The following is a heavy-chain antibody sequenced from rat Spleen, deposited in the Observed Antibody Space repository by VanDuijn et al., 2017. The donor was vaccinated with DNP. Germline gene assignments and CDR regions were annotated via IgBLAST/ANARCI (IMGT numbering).Heavy chain of an antibody. CDR3: ARGGTSFAY. CDR1: GFSLTSYG. D-gene: IGHD4-3*01. CDR2: ISYSGTT. Sequence: VQLKESGPGLVQPSQTLSLTCTVSGFSLTSYGVRWVRQPPGKGLEWIGHISYSGTTGYNPSLRSRISITRDTSKNQFFLQLNSVTTEDTATYYCARGGTSFAYWGQGTLVTVSS. J-gene: IGHJ3*01. V-gene: IGHV3-1*01.